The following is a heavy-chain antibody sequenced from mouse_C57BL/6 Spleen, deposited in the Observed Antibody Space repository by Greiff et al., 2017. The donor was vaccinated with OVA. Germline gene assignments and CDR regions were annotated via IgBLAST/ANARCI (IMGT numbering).Heavy chain of an antibody. D-gene: IGHD2-5*01. CDR3: ARAYYSNY. Sequence: QVQLQQPGAELVKPGASVKLSCQASGYTFTSYWMPRVKQRPGQGLEWVGMMHPNSCSTNYNEKFKSKATLTVDKSSSTAYMQLSSLTSEDSAVYYCARAYYSNYWGQGTSVTVSS. J-gene: IGHJ4*01. CDR1: GYTFTSYW. V-gene: IGHV1-64*01. CDR2: MHPNSCST.